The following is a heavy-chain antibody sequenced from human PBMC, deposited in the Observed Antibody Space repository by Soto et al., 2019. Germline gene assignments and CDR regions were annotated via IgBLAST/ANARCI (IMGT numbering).Heavy chain of an antibody. Sequence: EVQLVESGGGLVQPGGSLRLSCAASGFTFSSYSMNWVRQAPGKVLEWVSDISSSSSTIYYADSVKGRCTISRDNAKNSLYLQMNSLRAEDTAVYYCARIAVAGHYWYFDLWGRGTLVTVSS. J-gene: IGHJ2*01. CDR2: ISSSSSTI. CDR3: ARIAVAGHYWYFDL. D-gene: IGHD6-19*01. V-gene: IGHV3-48*01. CDR1: GFTFSSYS.